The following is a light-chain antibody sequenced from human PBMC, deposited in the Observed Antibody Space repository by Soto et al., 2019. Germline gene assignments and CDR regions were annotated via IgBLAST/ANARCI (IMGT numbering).Light chain of an antibody. Sequence: DVQMTQSPSTLSASVGDSVTITCRASQSVNNWLAWYQQKPGKAPRLLIFDSYKLESGVPSRFSGSGSGTEFIPTISSLQADDFATYYCQQYNTFSTFGQGTKVEIK. J-gene: IGKJ1*01. CDR1: QSVNNW. CDR2: DSY. CDR3: QQYNTFST. V-gene: IGKV1-5*01.